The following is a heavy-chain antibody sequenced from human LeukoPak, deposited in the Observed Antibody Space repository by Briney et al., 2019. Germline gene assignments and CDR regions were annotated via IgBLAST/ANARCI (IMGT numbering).Heavy chain of an antibody. CDR3: ARGGARFDAFDI. J-gene: IGHJ3*02. D-gene: IGHD3-10*01. CDR1: GGSISSSNW. CDR2: IHHSGST. V-gene: IGHV4-4*02. Sequence: SGTLSLTCAVSGGSISSSNWWSWVRQAPGKGLEWIGEIHHSGSTNYNPSLKSRVTISVDTSKNQFSLKLSSVTAADTAVYYCARGGARFDAFDIWGQGTMVTVSS.